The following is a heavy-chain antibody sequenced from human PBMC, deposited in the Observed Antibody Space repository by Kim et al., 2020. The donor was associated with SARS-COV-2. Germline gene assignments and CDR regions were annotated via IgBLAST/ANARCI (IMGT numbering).Heavy chain of an antibody. CDR3: AKDSAYYDFWSGYLKEKDYYYYYRMDV. Sequence: GGSLRLSCAASGFTFSSYGMHWVRQAPGKGLEWVAVISYDGSNKYYADSVKGRFTISRDNSKNTLYLQMNSLRAEDTAVYYCAKDSAYYDFWSGYLKEKDYYYYYRMDVWGQGTTVTVSS. J-gene: IGHJ6*02. CDR2: ISYDGSNK. V-gene: IGHV3-30*18. CDR1: GFTFSSYG. D-gene: IGHD3-3*01.